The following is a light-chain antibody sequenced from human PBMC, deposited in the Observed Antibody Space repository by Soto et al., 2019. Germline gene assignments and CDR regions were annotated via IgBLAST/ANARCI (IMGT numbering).Light chain of an antibody. Sequence: SALTQPASVSGSPGQSITISCTGTSSDFGDYDYVSWHLQHPGKVPKLMIYEVSNRPSGVSNRFSGSKSGNTASLTISGLQAEDEADYYCSSYTGSSTLVFGTGTKVTVL. J-gene: IGLJ1*01. CDR3: SSYTGSSTLV. CDR2: EVS. V-gene: IGLV2-14*01. CDR1: SSDFGDYDY.